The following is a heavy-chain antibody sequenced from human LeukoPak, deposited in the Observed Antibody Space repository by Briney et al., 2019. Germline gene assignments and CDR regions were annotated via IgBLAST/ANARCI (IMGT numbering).Heavy chain of an antibody. CDR1: GGSINSHDHY. Sequence: SETLSLTCTVSGGSINSHDHYWGWIRQPPGKGLDWIGSIYHSGSTYYNPSLESRFTISADTSKNQFSLSLSSVTAAGTAVYYCARRAGYTSNYFDFWGQGTLVTVSS. V-gene: IGHV4-39*07. J-gene: IGHJ4*02. D-gene: IGHD6-13*01. CDR2: IYHSGST. CDR3: ARRAGYTSNYFDF.